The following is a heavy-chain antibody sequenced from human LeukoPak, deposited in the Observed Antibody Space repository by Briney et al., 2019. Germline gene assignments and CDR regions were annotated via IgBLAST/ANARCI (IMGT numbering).Heavy chain of an antibody. V-gene: IGHV1-69*01. CDR2: IIPIFGTA. CDR3: AREEYSSSWHGLYYYYYYMDV. CDR1: GGTFSSYA. J-gene: IGHJ6*03. Sequence: SVKVSCKASGGTFSSYAISWVRQAPGQGLEWMGGIIPIFGTANYAQKFQGRVTITADESTSTAYMELSSLRSEDTAVYYCAREEYSSSWHGLYYYYYYMDVWGKGTTVTVSS. D-gene: IGHD6-13*01.